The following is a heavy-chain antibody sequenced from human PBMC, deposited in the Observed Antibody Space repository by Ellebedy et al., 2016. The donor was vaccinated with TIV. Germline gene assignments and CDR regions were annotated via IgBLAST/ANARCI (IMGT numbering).Heavy chain of an antibody. CDR3: ARQSYYSSFDY. CDR1: GFPFSDYG. CDR2: ISSSSTTI. D-gene: IGHD3-10*01. J-gene: IGHJ4*02. Sequence: PGGSLRLSCAASGFPFSDYGMNWVRQAPGKGLEWVSKISSSSTTIYYADSVKGRFTISRDNAKNSLYLQMNSLRDDDTAVYYCARQSYYSSFDYWGQGTLVTVSS. V-gene: IGHV3-48*02.